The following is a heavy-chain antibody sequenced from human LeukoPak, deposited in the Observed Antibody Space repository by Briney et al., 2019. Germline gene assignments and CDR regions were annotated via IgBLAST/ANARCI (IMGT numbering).Heavy chain of an antibody. V-gene: IGHV4-39*07. J-gene: IGHJ6*03. CDR3: ARDRYIFAGPDAYYYMDV. D-gene: IGHD5-18*01. CDR1: GGSISSSSYY. Sequence: SETLSLTCTVSGGSISSSSYYWGWIRQPPGKGLEWIGSIYYSGSTYYNPSLKSRVTISVDMSKKQVSLKLSSVTAADTAMYYCARDRYIFAGPDAYYYMDVWGKGTTVTISS. CDR2: IYYSGST.